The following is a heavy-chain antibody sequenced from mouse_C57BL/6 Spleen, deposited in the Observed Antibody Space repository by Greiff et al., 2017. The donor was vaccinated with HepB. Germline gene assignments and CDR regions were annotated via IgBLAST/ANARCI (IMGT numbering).Heavy chain of an antibody. D-gene: IGHD1-1*01. Sequence: VKLVESGGGFVKPGGSLKLSCAASGFTFSSYAMSWVRQTPEKRLEWVATISDGGSYTYYPDNVKGRFTISRDNAKNNLYLQMSHLKSEDTAMYYCARESFYYYGSPYAMDYWGQGTSVTVSS. J-gene: IGHJ4*01. CDR3: ARESFYYYGSPYAMDY. V-gene: IGHV5-4*01. CDR2: ISDGGSYT. CDR1: GFTFSSYA.